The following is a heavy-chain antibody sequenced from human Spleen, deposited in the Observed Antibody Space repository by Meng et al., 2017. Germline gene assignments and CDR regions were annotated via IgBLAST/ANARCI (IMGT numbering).Heavy chain of an antibody. D-gene: IGHD4-11*01. V-gene: IGHV4-34*01. CDR3: ARGPTTMAHDFDY. CDR2: INHSGST. CDR1: GGSFSDYY. Sequence: QVKLQQVGAGLLMPSETLSLTCVVSGGSFSDYYWSWIRQPPGKGLEWIREINHSGSTNYNPSLESRATISVDTSQNNLSLKLSSVTAADSAVYYCARGPTTMAHDFDYWGQGTLVTVSS. J-gene: IGHJ4*02.